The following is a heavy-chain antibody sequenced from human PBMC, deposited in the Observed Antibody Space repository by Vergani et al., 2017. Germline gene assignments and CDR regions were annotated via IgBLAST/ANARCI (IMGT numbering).Heavy chain of an antibody. CDR2: ISGDCGST. V-gene: IGHV3-43*02. Sequence: EVQLVESGGGVVQPGGSLRLSCAASGFTFDDYAMHWVRQAPGKGLELVSLISGDCGSTYSADSLKGRFTISRDNSKNALYLQMNSLRTEDTALYYCAKDFALYYYYYGMDVWGQGTTVTVSS. J-gene: IGHJ6*02. CDR1: GFTFDDYA. CDR3: AKDFALYYYYYGMDV.